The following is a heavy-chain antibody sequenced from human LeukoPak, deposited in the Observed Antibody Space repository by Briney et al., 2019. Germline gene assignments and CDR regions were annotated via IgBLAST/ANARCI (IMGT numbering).Heavy chain of an antibody. V-gene: IGHV3-53*01. Sequence: GGSLRLSCAASGSTVSSNYMSWVRQAPGKGLEWVSVIYSGGSTYYADSVKGRFTISRDNSKNTLYLQMNSLRAEDTAVYYCARSRLDLRFLEWLPDYYYYGMDVWGQGTTVTVSS. J-gene: IGHJ6*02. CDR3: ARSRLDLRFLEWLPDYYYYGMDV. D-gene: IGHD3-3*01. CDR2: IYSGGST. CDR1: GSTVSSNY.